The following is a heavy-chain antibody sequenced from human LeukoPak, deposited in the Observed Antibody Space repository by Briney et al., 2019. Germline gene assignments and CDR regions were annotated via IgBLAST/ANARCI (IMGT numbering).Heavy chain of an antibody. V-gene: IGHV3-48*04. J-gene: IGHJ4*02. Sequence: GGSLRLSCSGSGFNFTKYSMNWVRQAPRKGLEWVSYINSGSYSIYYADSEKGRFTISRNNAKDSVYLQMNSLRAEDTAVYYCARDLGGYNFDYWGQGTLVTVSS. CDR3: ARDLGGYNFDY. D-gene: IGHD5-24*01. CDR1: GFNFTKYS. CDR2: INSGSYSI.